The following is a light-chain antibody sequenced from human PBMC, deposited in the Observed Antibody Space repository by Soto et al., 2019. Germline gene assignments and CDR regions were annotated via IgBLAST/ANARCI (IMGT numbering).Light chain of an antibody. CDR3: CSYAVSSTFVWI. J-gene: IGLJ2*01. CDR2: EGS. Sequence: QSALTQPASVSGSPGQSITISCTGTSSDVGSYNLVSWYQQHPGKAPKLMIYEGSKRPSGVSNRFSGSKSGNTASLTISGLQAEDEADYYCCSYAVSSTFVWIFGGGTKLTVL. V-gene: IGLV2-23*03. CDR1: SSDVGSYNL.